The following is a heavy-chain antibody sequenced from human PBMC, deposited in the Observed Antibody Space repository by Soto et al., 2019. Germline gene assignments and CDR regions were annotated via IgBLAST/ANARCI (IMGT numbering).Heavy chain of an antibody. J-gene: IGHJ4*02. CDR3: ARGSSSGYWADY. V-gene: IGHV1-69*13. CDR1: GGTFSSYA. D-gene: IGHD3-22*01. CDR2: IIPIFGAA. Sequence: ASVKVSCKASGGTFSSYAISWVRQAPGQGLEWMGGIIPIFGAASYAQKFQGRVTITADESTSTAYMELSSLRSEDTAVYYCARGSSSGYWADYWGQGTLVTVSS.